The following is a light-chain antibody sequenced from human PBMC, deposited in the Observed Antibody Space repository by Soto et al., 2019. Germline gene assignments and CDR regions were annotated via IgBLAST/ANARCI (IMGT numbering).Light chain of an antibody. Sequence: DVKVNQSPPTLSASVGDRVTITCRASQTISTWMAWYQQKPGKAPKLLVYDASTLQSGVASRFSGSGSGTEFTLIISGLQPDDSATYYCQQYTNTNNPWMFGQGTKVDNK. J-gene: IGKJ1*01. CDR1: QTISTW. CDR2: DAS. V-gene: IGKV1-5*01. CDR3: QQYTNTNNPWM.